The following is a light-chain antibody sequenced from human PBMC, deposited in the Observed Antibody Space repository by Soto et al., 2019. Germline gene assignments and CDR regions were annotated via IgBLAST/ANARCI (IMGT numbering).Light chain of an antibody. J-gene: IGKJ4*01. V-gene: IGKV1-9*01. CDR3: QQLNSYPLS. CDR1: QGITSY. Sequence: DIQLTQFPSFLSASVGDRVTINSRASQGITSYLAWYQEKPGKAPKVLIYAASTLQSGVPSSFSGSGSGTEFTLTISSLQPEDFATYYCQQLNSYPLSFGGGTKLEIK. CDR2: AAS.